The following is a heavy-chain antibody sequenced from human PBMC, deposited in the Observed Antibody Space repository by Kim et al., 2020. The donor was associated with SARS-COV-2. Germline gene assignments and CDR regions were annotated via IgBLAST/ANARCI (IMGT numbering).Heavy chain of an antibody. V-gene: IGHV3-7*01. Sequence: GGSLRLSCVVSGFTFTTNSMSWVRQAPGKGLEWVAKIREDGTAKYYGYSVEGRFTISRDNAKNSLYLQMNSLSAEDTAVYYCARDRRYSLDYWGQGTLVTVSS. D-gene: IGHD2-15*01. CDR3: ARDRRYSLDY. J-gene: IGHJ4*02. CDR2: IREDGTAK. CDR1: GFTFTTNS.